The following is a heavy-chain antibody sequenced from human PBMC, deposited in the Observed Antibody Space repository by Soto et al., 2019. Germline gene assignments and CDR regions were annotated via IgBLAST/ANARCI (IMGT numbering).Heavy chain of an antibody. J-gene: IGHJ4*02. D-gene: IGHD3-10*01. CDR3: AREASGSGNWYSDS. Sequence: EVQLVESGGGLVQPGESLRLSCAASGFTFNSYWMHWVRQGPGKGLVWVSRINNDGSGTMYADSVKGRFTISRDNGKNTLYPQMNSLTAEDTAVYFCAREASGSGNWYSDSWGQGTLVTVSS. CDR1: GFTFNSYW. V-gene: IGHV3-74*03. CDR2: INNDGSGT.